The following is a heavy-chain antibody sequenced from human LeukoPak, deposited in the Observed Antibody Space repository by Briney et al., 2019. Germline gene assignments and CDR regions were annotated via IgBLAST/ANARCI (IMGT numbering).Heavy chain of an antibody. CDR1: GFTFSSYG. J-gene: IGHJ6*02. CDR2: IWYDGSNR. Sequence: GGSLRLSCAASGFTFSSYGMHWVRQAPGKGLEWLAVIWYDGSNRFYADSLKGRFTISRDNSNNTLYLQMNSLRAEDTAVYYCAKGITGTTDGMDVWGQGTTVTVSS. V-gene: IGHV3-33*06. D-gene: IGHD1-7*01. CDR3: AKGITGTTDGMDV.